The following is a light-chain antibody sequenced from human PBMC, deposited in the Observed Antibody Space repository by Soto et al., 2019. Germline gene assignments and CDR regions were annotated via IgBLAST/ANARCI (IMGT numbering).Light chain of an antibody. CDR3: LQNYNYPWT. CDR1: QDIGHD. J-gene: IGKJ1*01. Sequence: AIPMTQSPSSLSASVGDRITVTCRASQDIGHDLGWYQQKPGEAPNLLIYAASSLHSGVPSRFSGSGSGTDFTLTISSLQPEDFATYFCLQNYNYPWTFGQGTKVEIK. CDR2: AAS. V-gene: IGKV1-6*01.